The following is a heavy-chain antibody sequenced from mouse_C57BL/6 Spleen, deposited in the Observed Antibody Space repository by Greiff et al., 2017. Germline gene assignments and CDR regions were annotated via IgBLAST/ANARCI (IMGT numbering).Heavy chain of an antibody. D-gene: IGHD3-2*02. CDR1: GYTFTSYW. V-gene: IGHV1-64*01. CDR3: ARGGDSSGYSFSFDY. J-gene: IGHJ2*01. CDR2: IHPTSGST. Sequence: QVQLQQPGAELVKPGASVKLSCKASGYTFTSYWMHWVKQRPGQGLEWIGMIHPTSGSTNYNEKFKSKATLTVDKSSSTAYMQLSSLTSEDSAVYYCARGGDSSGYSFSFDYWGQGTTLTVSS.